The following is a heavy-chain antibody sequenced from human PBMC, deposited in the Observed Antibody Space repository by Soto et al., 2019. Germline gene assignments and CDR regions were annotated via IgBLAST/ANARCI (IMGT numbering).Heavy chain of an antibody. CDR1: GGSLSGYY. D-gene: IGHD2-2*01. CDR2: INHSGST. Sequence: QVQLQQWGAGLLKPSETLSLTCAVYGGSLSGYYWSWIRQPPGKGLEWIGEINHSGSTNYNPSLKSRVTISVDTSKNQFSLKLSSVTAADTAVYYCARGTSDYWGQGTLVTVSS. CDR3: ARGTSDY. V-gene: IGHV4-34*01. J-gene: IGHJ4*02.